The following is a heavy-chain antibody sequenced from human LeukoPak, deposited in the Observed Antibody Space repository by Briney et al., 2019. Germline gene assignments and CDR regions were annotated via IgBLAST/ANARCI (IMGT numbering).Heavy chain of an antibody. CDR2: ISASGGST. V-gene: IGHV3-23*01. D-gene: IGHD3-16*01. Sequence: GGSLRLSCAVSGFPFSSYAMSWVRQAPGKGLEWVSGISASGGSTYYADSVKGRFTISRDNSKNTLYLQMNSLRAEDTAVYYCAKGGGDSLTVDYWGQGTLVTVSS. J-gene: IGHJ4*02. CDR1: GFPFSSYA. CDR3: AKGGGDSLTVDY.